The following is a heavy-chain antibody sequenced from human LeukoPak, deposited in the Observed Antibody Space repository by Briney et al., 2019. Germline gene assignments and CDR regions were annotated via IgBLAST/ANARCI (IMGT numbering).Heavy chain of an antibody. CDR2: IYYSGST. V-gene: IGHV4-59*01. D-gene: IGHD3-22*01. CDR3: ASHLHAGYYDSSGYDEAFDI. CDR1: GGSISSYY. J-gene: IGHJ3*02. Sequence: PSETLSLTCTVSGGSISSYYWSWIRQPPGKGLEWIGYIYYSGSTNYNPSLKSRVTISEDTSKNQFSLKLSSVTAADTAVYYCASHLHAGYYDSSGYDEAFDIWGQETMVTVSS.